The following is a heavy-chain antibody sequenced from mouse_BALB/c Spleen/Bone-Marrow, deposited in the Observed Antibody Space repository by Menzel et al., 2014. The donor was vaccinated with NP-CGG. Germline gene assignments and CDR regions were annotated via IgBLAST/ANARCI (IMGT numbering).Heavy chain of an antibody. CDR2: IWGGGST. D-gene: IGHD2-1*01. V-gene: IGHV2-6-4*01. J-gene: IGHJ4*01. Sequence: VQVVESGPGLVSPSQRLSIPCTVSGFSLSRYSLHWVRQPPGKGLEWLGMIWGGGSTDYNSALKSRLIISKDNSKSXVFLKMNSLQTDDTAMYYCARSYGNFEAMDYWGQGTSVTVSS. CDR3: ARSYGNFEAMDY. CDR1: GFSLSRYS.